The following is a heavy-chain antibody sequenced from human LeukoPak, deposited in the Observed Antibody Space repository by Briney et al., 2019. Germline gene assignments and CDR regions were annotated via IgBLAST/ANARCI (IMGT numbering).Heavy chain of an antibody. CDR1: GYTFTSYG. Sequence: ASVKVSCKASGYTFTSYGISWVRQAPGQGLEWMGWISAYNGNTNYAQKLQGRVTMTTDTSTSTAYMELRSLRSDDTAVYYCARGTQDIVVVPAAMGYYYYGMDVWGQGTMVTVSS. CDR2: ISAYNGNT. J-gene: IGHJ6*02. CDR3: ARGTQDIVVVPAAMGYYYYGMDV. D-gene: IGHD2-2*01. V-gene: IGHV1-18*01.